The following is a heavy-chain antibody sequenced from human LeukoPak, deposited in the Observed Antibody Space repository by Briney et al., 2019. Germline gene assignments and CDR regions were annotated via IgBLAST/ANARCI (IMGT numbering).Heavy chain of an antibody. J-gene: IGHJ3*02. Sequence: GGSLRLSCAASGLPFSDFSYYYMSWIRQAPGKGLEWVANIKQDGSEKYYVDSVKGRFTISRDNAKNSLYLQMNSLRAEDTAVYYCARDILEMATITAPDAFDIWGQGTMVTVSS. D-gene: IGHD5-24*01. CDR2: IKQDGSEK. V-gene: IGHV3-7*01. CDR1: GLPFSDFSYYY. CDR3: ARDILEMATITAPDAFDI.